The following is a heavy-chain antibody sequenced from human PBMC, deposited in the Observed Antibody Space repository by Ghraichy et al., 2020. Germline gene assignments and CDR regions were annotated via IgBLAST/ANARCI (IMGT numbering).Heavy chain of an antibody. V-gene: IGHV4-34*01. CDR2: INHSGST. D-gene: IGHD3-3*01. J-gene: IGHJ6*02. CDR1: GGSFSGYY. Sequence: SETLSLTCAVYGGSFSGYYWSWIRQPPGKGLEWIGEINHSGSTNYNPSLKSRVTISVDTSKNQFSLKLSSVTAADTAVYYCARFRHRGSRITIFGNYGMDVLGQGTTVTVSS. CDR3: ARFRHRGSRITIFGNYGMDV.